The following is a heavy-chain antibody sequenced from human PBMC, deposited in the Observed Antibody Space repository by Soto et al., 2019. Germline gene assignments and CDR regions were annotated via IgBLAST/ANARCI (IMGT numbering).Heavy chain of an antibody. CDR3: GRDPVDFGGCCCQSGGNFDH. J-gene: IGHJ4*02. Sequence: QVQLVESGGGVVQPGRSLRLSCAATGFTFSSYGMHWVRQAPGKGLEWVAVIWYDGSNKYYADSVKGRFTISRDNSKSIPYRQRDSLRGEDIAVYYCGRDPVDFGGCCCQSGGNFDHWVEGTLVTVSS. CDR1: GFTFSSYG. CDR2: IWYDGSNK. V-gene: IGHV3-33*01. D-gene: IGHD2-21*01.